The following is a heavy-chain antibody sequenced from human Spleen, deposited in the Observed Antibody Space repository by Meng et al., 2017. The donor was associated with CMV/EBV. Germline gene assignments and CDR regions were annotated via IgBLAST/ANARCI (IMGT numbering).Heavy chain of an antibody. CDR3: ARGSYCSSTSCYIEDWYFDL. CDR1: GFTFSSYA. Sequence: GESLKISCATSGFTFSSYAMSWVRQAPGKGLEWVANIKQDGSEKYYVDSVKGRFTISRDNAKNSLYLQMNSLRAEDTAVYYCARGSYCSSTSCYIEDWYFDLWGRGTLVTVSS. CDR2: IKQDGSEK. D-gene: IGHD2-2*02. J-gene: IGHJ2*01. V-gene: IGHV3-7*01.